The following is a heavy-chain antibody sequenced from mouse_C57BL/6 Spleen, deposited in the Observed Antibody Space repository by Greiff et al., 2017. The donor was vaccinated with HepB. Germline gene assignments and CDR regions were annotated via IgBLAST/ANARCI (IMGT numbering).Heavy chain of an antibody. CDR1: GFTFSDYG. CDR3: ARDDGYSAGYFDY. V-gene: IGHV5-17*01. CDR2: ISSGSSTI. J-gene: IGHJ2*01. D-gene: IGHD2-3*01. Sequence: EVKLMESGGDLVKPGGSLKLSCAASGFTFSDYGMHWVRQAPEKGLEWVAYISSGSSTIYYADTVKGRFTISRDNAKNTLFLQMTSLRSEDTAMYYCARDDGYSAGYFDYWGQGTTLTVSS.